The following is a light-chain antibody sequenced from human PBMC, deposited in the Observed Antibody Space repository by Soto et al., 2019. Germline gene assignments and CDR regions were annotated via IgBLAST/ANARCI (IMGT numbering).Light chain of an antibody. CDR2: DVS. J-gene: IGLJ1*01. CDR3: FSYSGNSYV. CDR1: STDD. Sequence: QSVLTQPRSVSGSPGQSVTISCSGSSTDDISWYQHHPGKAPKLIVYDVSKWPSGVPDRFSGSKSGDTASLTLSGLQAEDEADYYCFSYSGNSYVFATGTKLTVL. V-gene: IGLV2-11*01.